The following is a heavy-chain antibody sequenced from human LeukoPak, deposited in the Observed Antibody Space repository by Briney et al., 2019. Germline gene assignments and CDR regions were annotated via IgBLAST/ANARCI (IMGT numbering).Heavy chain of an antibody. J-gene: IGHJ6*02. D-gene: IGHD2-15*01. V-gene: IGHV3-30*03. CDR1: GFTFSSYG. CDR3: ARDILGYYYYGMDV. CDR2: ISYDGSNK. Sequence: GGSLRLSCAASGFTFSSYGMHWVRQAPGKGLEGVAVISYDGSNKYYADSVKGRFTISRDNSKNTLYLQMNSLRAEDTAVYYCARDILGYYYYGMDVWGQGTTVTVSS.